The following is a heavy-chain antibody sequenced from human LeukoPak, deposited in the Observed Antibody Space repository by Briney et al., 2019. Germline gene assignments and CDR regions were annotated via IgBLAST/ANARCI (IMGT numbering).Heavy chain of an antibody. CDR1: GGSISSYY. CDR3: ARGELLTWPPEAFDI. V-gene: IGHV4-59*12. J-gene: IGHJ3*02. D-gene: IGHD1-26*01. Sequence: SETLSLTCAVSGGSISSYYRSWIRQPPGKGLEWMGYIYHSGSTNYNPSLKSRVTISIDTSNNQYSLKLSSVTAADTAVDYCARGELLTWPPEAFDIWGQGTMVTVSS. CDR2: IYHSGST.